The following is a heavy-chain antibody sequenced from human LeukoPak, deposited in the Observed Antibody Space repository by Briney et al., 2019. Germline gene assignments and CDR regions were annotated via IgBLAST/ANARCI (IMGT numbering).Heavy chain of an antibody. V-gene: IGHV1-69*13. J-gene: IGHJ4*02. CDR3: ARSGGLRSDHFDY. Sequence: ATVKVPCKASGGTFSSYAISWVRRAPGQGLEWMGGIIPIFGTANYAQKFQGRVTITADESTSTAYMELSSLRSEDTAVYYCARSGGLRSDHFDYWGQGTLVTVSS. D-gene: IGHD5-12*01. CDR1: GGTFSSYA. CDR2: IIPIFGTA.